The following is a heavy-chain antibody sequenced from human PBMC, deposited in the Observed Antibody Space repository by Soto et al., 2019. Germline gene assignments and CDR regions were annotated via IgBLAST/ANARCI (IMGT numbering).Heavy chain of an antibody. J-gene: IGHJ5*02. CDR3: AKVASGSYDWFDP. CDR2: VNPDGSTT. V-gene: IGHV3-74*01. Sequence: GGSLRLSCASSKFSFSGYWMHWVRQAPGKGLMWVSRVNPDGSTTTYADSVKGRFTISRDNAKNTVFLQMNSLRADDTAVYYCAKVASGSYDWFDPWGQGTLVTVSS. D-gene: IGHD1-26*01. CDR1: KFSFSGYW.